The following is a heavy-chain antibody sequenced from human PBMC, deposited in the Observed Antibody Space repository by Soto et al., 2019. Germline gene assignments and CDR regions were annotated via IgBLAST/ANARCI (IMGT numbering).Heavy chain of an antibody. CDR2: IFNSGTT. CDR3: ALALGPTTGLDY. Sequence: SETLSLPCSFSGSSTDTHYHWPLIRPPPGKGLEWMGYIFNSGTTFYNPSLTSRLSISMDTSGNHFSLELRSVTAADTAVYYCALALGPTTGLDYWGQGTLVTVSS. V-gene: IGHV4-31*02. D-gene: IGHD1-26*01. CDR1: GSSTDTHYH. J-gene: IGHJ4*02.